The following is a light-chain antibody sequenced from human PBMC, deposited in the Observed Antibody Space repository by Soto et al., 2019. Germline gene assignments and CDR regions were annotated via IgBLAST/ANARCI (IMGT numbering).Light chain of an antibody. CDR1: QGIGNF. CDR2: AAS. J-gene: IGKJ4*01. V-gene: IGKV1-9*01. CDR3: QQYDSYPLT. Sequence: DIQLTQSPSFLSASVGDRVTITCRASQGIGNFLAWYQHTPGKAPNLLISAASTLQSGVPSRFSGSGSGTEFTLTISSLQPEDFATYYCQQYDSYPLTFGGGTKVEIK.